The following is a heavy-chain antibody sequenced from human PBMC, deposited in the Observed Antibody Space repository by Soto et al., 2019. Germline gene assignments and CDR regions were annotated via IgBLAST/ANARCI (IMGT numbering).Heavy chain of an antibody. CDR1: GFTFSNFA. V-gene: IGHV3-23*01. Sequence: EVQLLESGGGLVQPGGSLRLSCAASGFTFSNFAMFWVRQAPGKGLEWVSSISRTGGAAHYADSVNGRFTISRDNSKNTLFRQMDSLRAEDTAVYYCAKAYDYIWGSYPRELEYWGQGTLVSVSS. J-gene: IGHJ4*02. CDR2: ISRTGGAA. CDR3: AKAYDYIWGSYPRELEY. D-gene: IGHD3-16*02.